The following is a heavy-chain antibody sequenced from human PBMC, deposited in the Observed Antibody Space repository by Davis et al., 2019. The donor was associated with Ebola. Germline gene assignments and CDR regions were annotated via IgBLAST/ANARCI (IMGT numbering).Heavy chain of an antibody. Sequence: PSETLSLTCAVYGGSFSGYYWSWIRQPPGKGLEWIGEINHSGSTNYNPSLKSRVTISVDTSKNQFSLKLSPVTAADTAVYYCARDLFNYYGSGPNWFDPWGQGTLVTVSS. CDR3: ARDLFNYYGSGPNWFDP. CDR1: GGSFSGYY. D-gene: IGHD3-10*01. V-gene: IGHV4-34*01. CDR2: INHSGST. J-gene: IGHJ5*02.